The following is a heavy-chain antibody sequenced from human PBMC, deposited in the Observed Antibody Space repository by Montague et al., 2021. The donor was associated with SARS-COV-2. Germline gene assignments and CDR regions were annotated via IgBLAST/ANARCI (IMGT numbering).Heavy chain of an antibody. D-gene: IGHD6-13*01. J-gene: IGHJ6*02. CDR3: ARDTPKQLNYYYAMDV. CDR2: IYSGGST. Sequence: SLRLSCAASGFTVSSNYMSWVRQAPGKGLEWVSDIYSGGSTYYADSVKGRFTISRDNSKNTVYLQMNSLRAEDTAVYYCARDTPKQLNYYYAMDVWGQGTTVTVSS. V-gene: IGHV3-66*01. CDR1: GFTVSSNY.